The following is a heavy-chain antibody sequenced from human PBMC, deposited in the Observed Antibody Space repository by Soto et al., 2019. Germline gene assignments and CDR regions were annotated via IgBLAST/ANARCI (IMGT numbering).Heavy chain of an antibody. V-gene: IGHV5-51*01. CDR1: GYIFATYW. D-gene: IGHD3-22*01. Sequence: PGESLKISCQGSGYIFATYWIAWLRQMPGKGLEWMGIIYPADSDTKYSPSFEGQVTMSADKSISTAYLHWSSLKSSDTAVYYCARRGYNYGTSGHLSHFAMDVWGQGTTVTVSS. J-gene: IGHJ6*02. CDR3: ARRGYNYGTSGHLSHFAMDV. CDR2: IYPADSDT.